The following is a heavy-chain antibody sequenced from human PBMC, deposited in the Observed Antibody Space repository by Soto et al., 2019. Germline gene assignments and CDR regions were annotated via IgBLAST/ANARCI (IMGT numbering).Heavy chain of an antibody. CDR3: ARVSGWLDY. V-gene: IGHV4-59*01. CDR2: AFYDGDA. J-gene: IGHJ4*02. D-gene: IGHD6-19*01. CDR1: GTSSSHYY. Sequence: QVQLQESGPGLVKPSETLSLTCTISGTSSSHYYWTWIRQPPGGGLEWIGYAFYDGDADYNPSLEARVTMSVDASKNLVSLNLKSVTAADTARYYCARVSGWLDYWGPGSLVTVSS.